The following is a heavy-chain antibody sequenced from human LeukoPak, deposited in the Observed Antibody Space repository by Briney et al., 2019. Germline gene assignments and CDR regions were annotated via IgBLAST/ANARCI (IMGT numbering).Heavy chain of an antibody. CDR2: ISGYNGDT. CDR1: GGTFSSYA. D-gene: IGHD2-15*01. V-gene: IGHV1-18*01. CDR3: ARAGYCGDGGCRGGSAFDV. Sequence: ASVKVSCKASGGTFSSYAISWVRQAPGQGLECMGWISGYNGDTSYAQILQGRFTVTTDTSTSTAYMELRSLTYDDTAVYYCARAGYCGDGGCRGGSAFDVWGQGTMVTVSS. J-gene: IGHJ3*01.